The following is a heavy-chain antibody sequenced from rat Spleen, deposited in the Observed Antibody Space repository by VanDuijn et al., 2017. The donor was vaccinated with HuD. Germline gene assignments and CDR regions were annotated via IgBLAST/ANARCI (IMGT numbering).Heavy chain of an antibody. J-gene: IGHJ4*01. D-gene: IGHD1-12*02. V-gene: IGHV5-19*01. CDR1: GFTFSNYG. CDR2: ISPTGGIS. Sequence: EVQLVESGGGLVQPGRSLKLSCSASGFTFSNYGMHWIRQAPTKGLEWVASISPTGGISNYRDSVKGRFTISRDQVESTLYLQMDSLRSEDTATYYCATDGYYDGTYYAVYVMDAWGQGVMVTVSS. CDR3: ATDGYYDGTYYAVYVMDA.